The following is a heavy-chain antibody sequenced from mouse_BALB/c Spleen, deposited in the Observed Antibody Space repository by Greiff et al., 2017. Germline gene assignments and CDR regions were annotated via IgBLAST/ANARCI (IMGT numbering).Heavy chain of an antibody. CDR1: GFNIKDTY. Sequence: VQLQQSGAELVKPGASVKLSCTASGFNIKDTYMHWVKQRPEQGLEWIGRIDPANGNTKYDPKFQGKATITADTSSNTAYLQLSSLTSEDTAVYDCARAGGGYAMDYWGQGTSVTVSS. V-gene: IGHV14-3*02. CDR2: IDPANGNT. CDR3: ARAGGGYAMDY. J-gene: IGHJ4*01.